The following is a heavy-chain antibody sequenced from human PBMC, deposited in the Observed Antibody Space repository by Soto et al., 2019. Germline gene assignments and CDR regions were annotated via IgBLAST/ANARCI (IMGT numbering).Heavy chain of an antibody. J-gene: IGHJ4*02. V-gene: IGHV3-11*01. Sequence: GGSLRLSCTASGFTFSENYMSWIRQAPGKELEWVSYISSTSSTIFYADSVKGRFSISRDNAQNSLYLQMSSLRAEDTAVYFCVRDAPHYDFWSGYPAHYFDYWGQGIQVTVSS. D-gene: IGHD3-3*01. CDR2: ISSTSSTI. CDR3: VRDAPHYDFWSGYPAHYFDY. CDR1: GFTFSENY.